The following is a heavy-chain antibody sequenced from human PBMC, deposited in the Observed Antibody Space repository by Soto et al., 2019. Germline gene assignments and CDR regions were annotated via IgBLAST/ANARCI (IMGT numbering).Heavy chain of an antibody. Sequence: GASVKVSCKDSGGTLGSYTISWVRQATRQGLEWMGRIIPILGIANYAQKFQGRVTITADKSTSTAYMELSSLRSEDTAVYYCARGRRFLEWSYDAFDIWGQGTMVTVSS. CDR3: ARGRRFLEWSYDAFDI. J-gene: IGHJ3*02. D-gene: IGHD3-3*01. V-gene: IGHV1-69*02. CDR2: IIPILGIA. CDR1: GGTLGSYT.